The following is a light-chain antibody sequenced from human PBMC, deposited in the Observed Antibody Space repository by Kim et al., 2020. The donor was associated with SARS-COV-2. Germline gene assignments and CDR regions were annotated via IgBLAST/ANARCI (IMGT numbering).Light chain of an antibody. Sequence: YLGERATLSCRASQSVSDNLAWYQQKPGQAPRLLIYGASTRATGIPARFSGSGSGTEFTLTISSLQSEDSAVYYCQQYDDWPPWTFGQGTEVDIK. V-gene: IGKV3-15*01. CDR2: GAS. CDR1: QSVSDN. CDR3: QQYDDWPPWT. J-gene: IGKJ1*01.